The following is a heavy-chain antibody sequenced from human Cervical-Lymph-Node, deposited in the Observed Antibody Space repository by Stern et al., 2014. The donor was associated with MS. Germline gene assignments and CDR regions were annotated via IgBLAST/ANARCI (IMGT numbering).Heavy chain of an antibody. CDR1: GYTFTSYA. D-gene: IGHD1-1*01. CDR2: VIPGNGDT. CDR3: ARDQTSTEKGLDY. Sequence: QVQLVQSGAELKKPGASVKVSCKAFGYTFTSYAIHWVRQAPGQRLEWVGWVIPGNGDTRYARNLQGRVTINRDTSANTAYMELNSLRSEDTAIYYCARDQTSTEKGLDYWGQGTLVTVSS. V-gene: IGHV1-3*01. J-gene: IGHJ4*02.